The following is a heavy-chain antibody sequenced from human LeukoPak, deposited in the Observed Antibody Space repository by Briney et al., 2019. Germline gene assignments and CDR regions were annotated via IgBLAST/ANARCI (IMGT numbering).Heavy chain of an antibody. D-gene: IGHD3-10*01. Sequence: HAGGSLRLSCAASGFPFSSYPRRWVPQAPGKALEGVSSFSGSGGSTYYADSVKGRFTISRDNSKNTLYLQMNSLRAEDTAVYYCAKDFLLLWFGESPIDYWGQGTLVTVSS. CDR3: AKDFLLLWFGESPIDY. CDR1: GFPFSSYP. V-gene: IGHV3-23*01. J-gene: IGHJ4*02. CDR2: FSGSGGST.